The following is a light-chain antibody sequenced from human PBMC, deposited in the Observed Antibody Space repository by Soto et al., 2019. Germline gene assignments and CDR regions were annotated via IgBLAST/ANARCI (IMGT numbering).Light chain of an antibody. CDR1: QSILYSSNNKNY. CDR2: WAS. Sequence: DIVMTQSPDSLAVSLGERATINCKSSQSILYSSNNKNYLAWYQQKPGQPPKLLIYWASTRESGVPDRFSGSGSGTDFTLTISNLRAEDVAVYYCQQYYSTPTWTFGQGTKVDIK. CDR3: QQYYSTPTWT. J-gene: IGKJ1*01. V-gene: IGKV4-1*01.